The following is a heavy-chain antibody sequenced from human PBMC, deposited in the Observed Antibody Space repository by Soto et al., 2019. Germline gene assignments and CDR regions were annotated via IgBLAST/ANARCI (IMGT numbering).Heavy chain of an antibody. CDR1: GFPFSSFS. J-gene: IGHJ4*02. V-gene: IGHV3-21*01. CDR3: AGVIGIDFWGGYYKLGGTFDY. D-gene: IGHD3-3*01. Sequence: GGSLRLSCAASGFPFSSFSMNWVRQAPGKGLEWVSSISSSSSYIYYADSVKGRFTISRDNAKNSLYLQMNSLRAEDTAVYYCAGVIGIDFWGGYYKLGGTFDYWGQGT. CDR2: ISSSSSYI.